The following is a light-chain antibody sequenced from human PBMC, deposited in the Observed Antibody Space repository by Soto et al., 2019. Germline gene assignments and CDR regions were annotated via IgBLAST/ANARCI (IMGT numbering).Light chain of an antibody. Sequence: DIVLTQSPATLSLSPGERATLSCRANQSINNYLAWFQQKPGQAPRLLIYEASTRAAGIPARFSGSGSGTAFTLLIISLEPEDFAVYYCRQRSTCPPFSFGQGTKLEIK. CDR2: EAS. CDR3: RQRSTCPPFS. V-gene: IGKV3-11*01. J-gene: IGKJ2*03. CDR1: QSINNY.